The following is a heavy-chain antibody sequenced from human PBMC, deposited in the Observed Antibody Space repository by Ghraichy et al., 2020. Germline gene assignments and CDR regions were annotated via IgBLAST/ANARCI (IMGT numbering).Heavy chain of an antibody. Sequence: GGSLRLSCTASGFTFGDYAMSWFRQAPGKGLEWVGFIRSKAYGGTTEYAASVKGRFTISRDDSKSIAYLQMNSLKTEDTAVYYCTRVRGDYYYYYGMDVWVQGTKVTLCS. V-gene: IGHV3-49*03. CDR3: TRVRGDYYYYYGMDV. D-gene: IGHD2-21*02. CDR2: IRSKAYGGTT. CDR1: GFTFGDYA. J-gene: IGHJ6*02.